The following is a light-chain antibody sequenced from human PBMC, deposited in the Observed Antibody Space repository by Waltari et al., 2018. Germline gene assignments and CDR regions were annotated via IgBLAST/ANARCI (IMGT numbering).Light chain of an antibody. CDR3: SSQTLDGLVL. Sequence: QSALTQPASVAGSPGQSITIPCRGVGSAAGASGFVSWHQHHPGKPPQVIIYDVTNRPSGVSDRFSASKSANTASLTISRLQPEDEADYYCSSQTLDGLVLFGGGTRLTVL. CDR2: DVT. CDR1: GSAAGASGF. V-gene: IGLV2-14*03. J-gene: IGLJ2*01.